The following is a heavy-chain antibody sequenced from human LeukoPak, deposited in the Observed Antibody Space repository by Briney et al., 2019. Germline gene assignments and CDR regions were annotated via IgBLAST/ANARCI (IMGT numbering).Heavy chain of an antibody. CDR1: GFTFSSYW. Sequence: GGSLRLSCAASGFTFSSYWMSWVRQAPGKGLEWVANIKQDGSEKYYVDSVKGRFTISRDNAKNSLYPQMNSLRAEDTAAYYCARRGYDSSGYYLFHDAFDIWGQGTMVTVSS. CDR3: ARRGYDSSGYYLFHDAFDI. J-gene: IGHJ3*02. V-gene: IGHV3-7*01. D-gene: IGHD3-22*01. CDR2: IKQDGSEK.